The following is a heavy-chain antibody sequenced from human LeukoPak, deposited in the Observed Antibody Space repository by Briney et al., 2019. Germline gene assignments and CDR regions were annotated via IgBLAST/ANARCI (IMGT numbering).Heavy chain of an antibody. CDR1: GFTFSRYG. D-gene: IGHD6-6*01. V-gene: IGHV3-33*01. Sequence: GGSLRLSCAASGFTFSRYGMHWVRQAPGKGLEWVAVIWYDGSNKYYADSVKGRFTISRDNSKNTLYLQMNSLRAEDTAVYYCARDRRIAARRSLSYYYYYMDVWGKGTTVTVSS. CDR2: IWYDGSNK. J-gene: IGHJ6*03. CDR3: ARDRRIAARRSLSYYYYYMDV.